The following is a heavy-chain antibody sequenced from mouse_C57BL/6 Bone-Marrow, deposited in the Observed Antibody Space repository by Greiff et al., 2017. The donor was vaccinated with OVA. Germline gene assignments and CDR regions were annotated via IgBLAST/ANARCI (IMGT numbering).Heavy chain of an antibody. CDR1: GYTFTSYW. D-gene: IGHD3-2*02. J-gene: IGHJ3*01. V-gene: IGHV1-69*01. CDR3: ARETAQATAWFAY. CDR2: LDPSDSYT. Sequence: QVQLQQPGAELVMPGASVKLSCKASGYTFTSYWMHWVKQRPGQGLEWIGELDPSDSYTNYNQKFKGKSTLTVDKSSSTAYMQLSSLTSEDSAVYYCARETAQATAWFAYWGQGTLVTVSA.